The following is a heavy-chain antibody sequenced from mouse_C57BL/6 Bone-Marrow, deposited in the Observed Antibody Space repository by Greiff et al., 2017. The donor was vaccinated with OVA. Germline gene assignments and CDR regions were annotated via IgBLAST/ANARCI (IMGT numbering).Heavy chain of an antibody. V-gene: IGHV1-22*01. CDR2: INPNNGGT. Sequence: VQLQQSGPELVKPGASVKMSCKASGYTFTDYNMHWVKQSHGKSLEWIGYINPNNGGTSYNQKFKGKATLTVNKSSSTAYMGLRSLTSEDSAVYYCAPYYYGSLDYWGQGTTLTVSS. CDR3: APYYYGSLDY. D-gene: IGHD1-1*01. J-gene: IGHJ2*01. CDR1: GYTFTDYN.